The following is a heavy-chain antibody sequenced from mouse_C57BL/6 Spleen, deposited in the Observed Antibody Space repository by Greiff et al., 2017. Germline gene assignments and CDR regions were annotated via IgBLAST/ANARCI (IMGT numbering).Heavy chain of an antibody. CDR1: GYAFSSSW. D-gene: IGHD1-1*01. Sequence: VQLQQSGPELVKPGASVKISCKASGYAFSSSWMNWVQQRPGKGLEWIGRISPGDGDTNYTGKFKGKATLTADKSSSTAYMQLSSLTSEDSAVYFCASPFITTVVKDAMDYWGQGTSVTVSS. V-gene: IGHV1-82*01. CDR2: ISPGDGDT. CDR3: ASPFITTVVKDAMDY. J-gene: IGHJ4*01.